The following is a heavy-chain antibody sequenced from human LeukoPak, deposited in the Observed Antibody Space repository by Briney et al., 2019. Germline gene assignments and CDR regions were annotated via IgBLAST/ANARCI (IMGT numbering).Heavy chain of an antibody. V-gene: IGHV4-34*01. Sequence: SETLSLTCAVYGGSFSGYYWSWIRQPPGKRLEWIGDINHSGSTNYNPSLKSRVTISVDTSKNQFSLKLSSVTAADTAVYYCARGFNWNSPRYFDYWGQGTLVTVSS. D-gene: IGHD1-7*01. CDR1: GGSFSGYY. CDR3: ARGFNWNSPRYFDY. CDR2: INHSGST. J-gene: IGHJ4*02.